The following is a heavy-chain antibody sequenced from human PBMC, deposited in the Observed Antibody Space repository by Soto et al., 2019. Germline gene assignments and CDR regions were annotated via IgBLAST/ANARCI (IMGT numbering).Heavy chain of an antibody. D-gene: IGHD2-15*01. Sequence: QVQLQQWGAGLLKPSETLSLTCAVYGGSFSGYYWSWIRQPPGKGLEWIGEINHSGSTNYNPSLKSRVTISVDTSKNQFSLKLSSVTAADTAVYYCARGRVEEVPVDYCSGGSCYPYYYYDMDVWCQGTTVTVSS. CDR2: INHSGST. CDR3: ARGRVEEVPVDYCSGGSCYPYYYYDMDV. V-gene: IGHV4-34*01. CDR1: GGSFSGYY. J-gene: IGHJ6*02.